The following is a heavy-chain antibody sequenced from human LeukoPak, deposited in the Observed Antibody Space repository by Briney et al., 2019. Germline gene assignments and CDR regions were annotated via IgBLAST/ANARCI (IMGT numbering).Heavy chain of an antibody. CDR2: IYHSGST. J-gene: IGHJ4*02. V-gene: IGHV4-38-2*02. Sequence: SETLSLTRTVSGGSISSYYWGWIRQPPGKGLEWIGSIYHSGSTYYNPSLKSRVTISVDTSKNQFSLKLSSVTAADTAVYYCARVPSGGYFDYWGQGTLVTVSS. CDR3: ARVPSGGYFDY. CDR1: GGSISSYY. D-gene: IGHD3-16*01.